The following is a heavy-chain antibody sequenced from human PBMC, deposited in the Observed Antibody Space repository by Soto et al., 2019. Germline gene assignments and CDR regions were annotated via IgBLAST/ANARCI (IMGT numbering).Heavy chain of an antibody. CDR2: IYHTGNA. V-gene: IGHV4-39*01. CDR1: GGSMTSSNW. D-gene: IGHD3-22*01. Sequence: ASETLSLTCTVSGGSMTSSNWWNWIRQPPGEGLEWIGSIYHTGNAYYNPSLKSRVTISVDTSKNQFSLKLTSVTAADAALYYCARDFFDSSDYTTNWFDPWGQGTLVTSPQ. J-gene: IGHJ5*02. CDR3: ARDFFDSSDYTTNWFDP.